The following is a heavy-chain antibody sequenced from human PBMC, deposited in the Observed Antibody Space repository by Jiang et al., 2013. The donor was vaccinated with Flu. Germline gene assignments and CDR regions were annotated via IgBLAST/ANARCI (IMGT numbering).Heavy chain of an antibody. V-gene: IGHV1-2*04. D-gene: IGHD3-9*01. CDR3: ARSLGXVLRYFDWSPDFDY. Sequence: GAEVKKPGASVKVSCKASGYTFTGYYMHWVRQAPGQGLEWMGWINPNSGGTNYAQKFQGWVTMTRDTSISTAYMELSRLRSDDTAVYYCARSLGXVLRYFDWSPDFDYWGQGTLVTVSS. CDR2: INPNSGGT. CDR1: GYTFTGYY. J-gene: IGHJ4*02.